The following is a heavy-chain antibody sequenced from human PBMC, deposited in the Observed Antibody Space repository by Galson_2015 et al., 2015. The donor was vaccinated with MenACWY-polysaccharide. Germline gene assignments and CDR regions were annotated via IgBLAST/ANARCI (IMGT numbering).Heavy chain of an antibody. J-gene: IGHJ4*02. D-gene: IGHD4-17*01. CDR1: GYTFTSYG. CDR3: ARDFLSTVTTRPGY. Sequence: SVKVSCKASGYTFTSYGISWVRQAPGQGLEWMGWISVYSGNTKYAQNLQGRVTMTTDTSTSTAYMELRSLRSDDTAVYYCARDFLSTVTTRPGYWGQETLVTVSS. V-gene: IGHV1-18*01. CDR2: ISVYSGNT.